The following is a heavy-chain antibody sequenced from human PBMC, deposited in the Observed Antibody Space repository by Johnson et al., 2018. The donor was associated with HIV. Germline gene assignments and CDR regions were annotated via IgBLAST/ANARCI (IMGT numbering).Heavy chain of an antibody. CDR3: AKESAFDI. J-gene: IGHJ3*02. Sequence: VQLVESGGGLVQPGGSLRLSCVVSGYTFSNYWMSWVRQAPGKGMEWVANINQDGSERYYVDSVKGRFTISRDNAKKFLYLQMNSLRAEDTAVYYCAKESAFDIWGQGTMVTVSS. V-gene: IGHV3-7*01. CDR2: INQDGSER. CDR1: GYTFSNYW.